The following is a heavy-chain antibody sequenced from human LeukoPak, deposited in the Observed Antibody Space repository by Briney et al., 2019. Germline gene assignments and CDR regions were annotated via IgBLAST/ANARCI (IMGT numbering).Heavy chain of an antibody. V-gene: IGHV3-30*02. CDR3: AKDAYYDFWSGYYGYLDY. D-gene: IGHD3-3*01. J-gene: IGHJ4*02. CDR1: GFTFNNYA. CDR2: IWYGGSNK. Sequence: GGSLRLSCAASGFTFNNYAMHWVRQAPGKGLEWVAVIWYGGSNKYYADSVKGRFTISRDNSKNTLYLQMNSLRAEDTAVYYCAKDAYYDFWSGYYGYLDYWGQGTLVTVSS.